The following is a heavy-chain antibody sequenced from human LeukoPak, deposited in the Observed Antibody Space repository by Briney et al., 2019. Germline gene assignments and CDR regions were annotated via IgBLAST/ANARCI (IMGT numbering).Heavy chain of an antibody. Sequence: SETLSLTCTVSGGSISSNSFYWGWVRQPPGKGLEWIGSIYYNGNTYYNPSLKRRVTISVDTSKNHFSLELSSVTAADTAVYYCARGDPRSGYGSWGQGTLVTVSS. CDR3: ARGDPRSGYGS. J-gene: IGHJ4*02. V-gene: IGHV4-39*02. D-gene: IGHD5-12*01. CDR2: IYYNGNT. CDR1: GGSISSNSFY.